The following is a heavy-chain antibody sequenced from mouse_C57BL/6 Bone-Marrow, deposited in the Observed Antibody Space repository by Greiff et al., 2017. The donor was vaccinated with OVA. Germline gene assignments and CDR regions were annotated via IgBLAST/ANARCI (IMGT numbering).Heavy chain of an antibody. CDR2: INSDGGSN. V-gene: IGHV5-2*01. CDR1: EYAFPSHD. D-gene: IGHD2-4*01. J-gene: IGHJ3*01. CDR3: ARHDYDSPWFAY. Sequence: EVQVVESGGGLVQPGESLKLSCESNEYAFPSHDMSWVRKTPEKRLELVAAINSDGGSNYYPDTMESRFIISRDNTKKTLYLKMSSLRSEDTAMYYCARHDYDSPWFAYWGQGTLVTVSA.